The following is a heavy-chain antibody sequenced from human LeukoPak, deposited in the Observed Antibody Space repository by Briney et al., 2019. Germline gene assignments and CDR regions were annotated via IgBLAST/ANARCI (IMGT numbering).Heavy chain of an antibody. CDR2: ISAYNGNT. D-gene: IGHD6-13*01. Sequence: ASVKVSCKASGYTFTSYGISWVRQAPGQGLEWRGWISAYNGNTNYAQKLQGRVTMTTDTSTSTAYMELRSLRSDDTAVYYCARFIAAPYYFDYWGRGTLVTVSS. CDR3: ARFIAAPYYFDY. V-gene: IGHV1-18*01. CDR1: GYTFTSYG. J-gene: IGHJ4*02.